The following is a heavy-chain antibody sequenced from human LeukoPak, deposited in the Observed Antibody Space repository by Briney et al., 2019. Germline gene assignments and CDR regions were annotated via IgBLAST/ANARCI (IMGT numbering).Heavy chain of an antibody. CDR1: GVSISSYDYH. J-gene: IGHJ5*02. Sequence: PAETLSLTCTVSGVSISSYDYHWSRLPQPPGKGRVWIGYIYYSGSTYYHPSLTSRVTISVDTSKTQFSLKLSSVTAADTAVYYCARGSEYDSSGYLGPWGWGTLVTVSS. D-gene: IGHD3-22*01. CDR2: IYYSGST. V-gene: IGHV4-30-4*01. CDR3: ARGSEYDSSGYLGP.